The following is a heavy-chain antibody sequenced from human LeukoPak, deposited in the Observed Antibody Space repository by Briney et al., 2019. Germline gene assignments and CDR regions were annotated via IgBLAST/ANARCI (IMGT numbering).Heavy chain of an antibody. CDR3: AADILTGLNRYYMDV. CDR1: GGSISSGSYY. D-gene: IGHD3-9*01. V-gene: IGHV4-61*02. CDR2: IYTSGST. Sequence: SETLSLTCTVSGGSISSGSYYWSWIRQPAGKGLEWIGRIYTSGSTNYNPSLKSRVTISVDTSKNQFSLKLSSVTAADTAVYYCAADILTGLNRYYMDVWAKGPRSPSP. J-gene: IGHJ6*03.